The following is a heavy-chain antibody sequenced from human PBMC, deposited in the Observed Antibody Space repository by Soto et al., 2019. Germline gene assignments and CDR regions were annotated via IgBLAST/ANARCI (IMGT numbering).Heavy chain of an antibody. V-gene: IGHV3-9*01. CDR3: AKDGSGGRGLA. CDR1: GFTFDDYA. D-gene: IGHD3-10*01. CDR2: ISWNSGSI. J-gene: IGHJ4*02. Sequence: EVQLVEPGGGLVQPGRSLRLSCAASGFTFDDYAMHWVRQAPGKGLEWVSGISWNSGSIGYADSVKGRFTISRDNAKNSLYLQMNSLRAEDTALYYCAKDGSGGRGLAWGQGTLVTVSS.